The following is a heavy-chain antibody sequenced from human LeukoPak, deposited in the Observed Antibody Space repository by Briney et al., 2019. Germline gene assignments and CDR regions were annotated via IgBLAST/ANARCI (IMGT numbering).Heavy chain of an antibody. D-gene: IGHD3-10*01. CDR3: ARGDVFGSGSFAFNS. Sequence: SETLSLTCTVSGGSISSYYWSWIRQPAGKGLEWIGRIYTDGTTIFNPSLHSPVSISMDTSKNQFSLTMTSVTAADTALYYCARGDVFGSGSFAFNSWGPGMQVLVSS. CDR1: GGSISSYY. CDR2: IYTDGTT. V-gene: IGHV4-4*07. J-gene: IGHJ4*02.